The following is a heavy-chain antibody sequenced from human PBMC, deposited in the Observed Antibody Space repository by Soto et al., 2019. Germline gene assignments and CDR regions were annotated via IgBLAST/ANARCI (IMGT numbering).Heavy chain of an antibody. V-gene: IGHV4-59*01. J-gene: IGHJ6*02. CDR3: ARERRLENYYGMGV. CDR2: IYYSGST. Sequence: SSETLSLTCTVSGGSISSYYWSWIRQPPGKGLEWIVYIYYSGSTNYNPSLKSRVTISVDTSKNQFSLKLSSVTAADTAVYYCARERRLENYYGMGVSGQGAAVTVSS. CDR1: GGSISSYY.